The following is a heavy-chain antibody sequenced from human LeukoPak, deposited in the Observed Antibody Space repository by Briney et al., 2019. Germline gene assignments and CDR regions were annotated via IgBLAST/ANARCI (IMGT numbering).Heavy chain of an antibody. D-gene: IGHD6-13*01. CDR2: ISAFNGDT. Sequence: ASVRVSCKASGYTFSNYGISWVRQAPGQGLEWMGWISAFNGDTNYAQNLQGRVTLPTDTSTSTAYMELSRLRSDDAAVYYCARAPYSSSWSPLYGMDVWGQGTTVTVSS. CDR1: GYTFSNYG. CDR3: ARAPYSSSWSPLYGMDV. V-gene: IGHV1-18*01. J-gene: IGHJ6*02.